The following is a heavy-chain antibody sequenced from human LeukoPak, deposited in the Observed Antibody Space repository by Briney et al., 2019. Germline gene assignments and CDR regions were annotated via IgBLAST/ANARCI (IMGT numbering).Heavy chain of an antibody. D-gene: IGHD6-19*01. Sequence: SETLSLTCAVYGGSFSGYYWSWIRQPPGKGLEWIGEINHSGSTNYNPSLKSRVTISVDTSKNQFSLKLSSVTAADTAVYYCARGVAVAGTGQKYFQHWGQGTLVTVSS. J-gene: IGHJ1*01. CDR3: ARGVAVAGTGQKYFQH. V-gene: IGHV4-34*01. CDR2: INHSGST. CDR1: GGSFSGYY.